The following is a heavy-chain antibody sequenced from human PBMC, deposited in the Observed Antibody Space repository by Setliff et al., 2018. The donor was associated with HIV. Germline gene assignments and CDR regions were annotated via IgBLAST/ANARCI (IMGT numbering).Heavy chain of an antibody. CDR2: INYRGNT. CDR1: GGSISTSRYY. V-gene: IGHV4-39*01. CDR3: ASLDGSESPYIYYYYMDV. D-gene: IGHD3-10*01. J-gene: IGHJ6*03. Sequence: LETLSLTCTVSGGSISTSRYYWGWIRQPPGKGLEWIGSINYRGNTYYNPSLKSRAAISVDTSKNQISLRLSSVTAADTAVYYCASLDGSESPYIYYYYMDVWGKGTAVTVSS.